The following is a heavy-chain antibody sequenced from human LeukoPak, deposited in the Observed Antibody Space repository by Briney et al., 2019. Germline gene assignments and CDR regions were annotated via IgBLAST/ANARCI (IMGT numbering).Heavy chain of an antibody. CDR2: IKHDGSEK. Sequence: GGSLRLSCAASGFTFSIYWMSWVRQAPGKGLEWVANIKHDGSEKYSADSVKGRFTISRDNAKNSLYLQMNSLRAEDTAVYYCARDGGYTRSDYWGQGTLVTVSS. V-gene: IGHV3-7*01. D-gene: IGHD3-16*02. CDR1: GFTFSIYW. CDR3: ARDGGYTRSDY. J-gene: IGHJ4*02.